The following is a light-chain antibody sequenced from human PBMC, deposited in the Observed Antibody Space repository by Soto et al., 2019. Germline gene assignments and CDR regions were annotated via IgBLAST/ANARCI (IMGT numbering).Light chain of an antibody. Sequence: QSALTQPASVSGFAGQSITISCTGTSSDVGGYNYVSWYQQHPGKAPKLMIYEVSNRPSGVSNRFSGSKSGNTASLTISGLQAEDEADYYCSSYTSSSTPYVFGTGTKGTV. CDR2: EVS. J-gene: IGLJ1*01. CDR1: SSDVGGYNY. V-gene: IGLV2-14*01. CDR3: SSYTSSSTPYV.